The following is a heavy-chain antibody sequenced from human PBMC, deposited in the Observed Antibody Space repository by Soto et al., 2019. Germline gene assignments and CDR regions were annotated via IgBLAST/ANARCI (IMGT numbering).Heavy chain of an antibody. CDR2: IWYDGSNK. V-gene: IGHV3-33*01. D-gene: IGHD3-22*01. CDR1: GFTFSSYG. J-gene: IGHJ4*02. CDR3: ARGYYDSSGYYYMIDY. Sequence: SLRLSCAASGFTFSSYGMHWVRQAPGKGLEWVAVIWYDGSNKYYADSVKGRFTISRDNSKNTLYLQMNSLRAEDTAVYYCARGYYDSSGYYYMIDYWGQGTLVTVS.